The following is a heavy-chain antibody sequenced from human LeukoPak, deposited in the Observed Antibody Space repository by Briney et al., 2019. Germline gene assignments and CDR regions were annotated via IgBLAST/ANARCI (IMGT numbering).Heavy chain of an antibody. D-gene: IGHD3-22*01. V-gene: IGHV3-21*01. Sequence: AGGSLRLSCAASGYTFSSYSINWVRQAPGKGLEWVSSISVRSNYIYYADSVRGRFRISRDDARDLLYLQMNSLRAEDTAVYYCVRLRRNSDTSGFYYYYDFWGQGTLITVSS. CDR3: VRLRRNSDTSGFYYYYDF. J-gene: IGHJ4*02. CDR2: ISVRSNYI. CDR1: GYTFSSYS.